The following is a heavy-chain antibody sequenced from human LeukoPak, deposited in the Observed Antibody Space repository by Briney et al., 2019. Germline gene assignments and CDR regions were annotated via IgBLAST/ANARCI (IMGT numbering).Heavy chain of an antibody. CDR3: ARAYGDYEVDY. CDR2: IYYSGST. Sequence: PSETLSLTCAVYGVSFSGYYWSWIRQPPGKGLEWIGYIYYSGSTNYNPSLKSRVTISVDTSKNQFSLKLSSVTAADTAVYYCARAYGDYEVDYWGQGTLVTVSS. CDR1: GVSFSGYY. V-gene: IGHV4-59*01. J-gene: IGHJ4*02. D-gene: IGHD4-17*01.